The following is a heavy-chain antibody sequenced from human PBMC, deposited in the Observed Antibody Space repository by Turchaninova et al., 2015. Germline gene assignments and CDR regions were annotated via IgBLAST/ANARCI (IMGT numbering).Heavy chain of an antibody. Sequence: QVQLQEWGAGLLTPSETLFLTCAVYGGSFDGYHWSWIRHFTGKGLGMRGEIVGGGNTKYYPSLKSRVTISSDTSKNQFSLKLASVTVADTATYYCARGRVYLDYWGQGILVVVSS. CDR3: ARGRVYLDY. D-gene: IGHD2-2*02. V-gene: IGHV4-34*12. CDR1: GGSFDGYH. CDR2: IVGGGNT. J-gene: IGHJ4*02.